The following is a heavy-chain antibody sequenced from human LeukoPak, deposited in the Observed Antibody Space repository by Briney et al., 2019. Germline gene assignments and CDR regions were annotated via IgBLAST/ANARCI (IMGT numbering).Heavy chain of an antibody. V-gene: IGHV4-39*01. D-gene: IGHD6-13*01. CDR2: ICYSGNT. Sequence: PSETLSLTCIVSGGSVSSVSHYWAWIRQPPGMGLEWIGSICYSGNTYYNPSLKSRVTISVDTSKNQFSLKLSSVTATDTAVYYCARGEDVAAAGIDYWGQGTLVTVSS. CDR1: GGSVSSVSHY. CDR3: ARGEDVAAAGIDY. J-gene: IGHJ4*02.